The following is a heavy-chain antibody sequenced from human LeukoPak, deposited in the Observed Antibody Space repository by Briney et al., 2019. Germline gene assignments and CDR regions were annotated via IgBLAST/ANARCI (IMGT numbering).Heavy chain of an antibody. J-gene: IGHJ6*02. V-gene: IGHV3-9*01. CDR2: ISRNRGSI. D-gene: IGHD3-22*01. Sequence: SCPRCLLCFDECVILWVGPAAGRDVDRVSGISRNRGSIGYADSVKGRLTISRDNAKNSLYLQMSSLRAEDTALYYCAKDARLDYYESSGYHRTDYYYGMDVWGQGTTVTVSS. CDR3: AKDARLDYYESSGYHRTDYYYGMDV. CDR1: LLCFDECV.